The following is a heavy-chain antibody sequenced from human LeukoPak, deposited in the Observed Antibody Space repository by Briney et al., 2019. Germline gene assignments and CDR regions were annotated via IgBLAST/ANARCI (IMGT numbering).Heavy chain of an antibody. CDR2: FDPEDGET. J-gene: IGHJ4*02. CDR3: ASPYRYSGYDFSY. D-gene: IGHD5-12*01. CDR1: GYTLTELS. V-gene: IGHV1-24*01. Sequence: ASVKVSCKVSGYTLTELSMHWVRQAPGKGLEWMGGFDPEDGETIYAQKFQGRVTMTRDTSISTAYMELSRLRSDDTAVYYCASPYRYSGYDFSYWGQGTLVTVSS.